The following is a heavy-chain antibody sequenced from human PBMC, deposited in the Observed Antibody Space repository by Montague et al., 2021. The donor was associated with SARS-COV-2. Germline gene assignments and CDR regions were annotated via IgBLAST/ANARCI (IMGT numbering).Heavy chain of an antibody. CDR2: IYYTGST. CDR3: ARNRGWGSRGAGYIDL. Sequence: TLSLTCTVSGGSISGDNYYWTWNCQHPGKGLEWIVYIYYTGSTNYTPSLQSRPRTSLDTSKNQFSLTLTSVTAADMAIYYCARNRGWGSRGAGYIDLWGRGTPVTVSS. J-gene: IGHJ2*01. D-gene: IGHD1-26*01. V-gene: IGHV4-31*03. CDR1: GGSISGDNYY.